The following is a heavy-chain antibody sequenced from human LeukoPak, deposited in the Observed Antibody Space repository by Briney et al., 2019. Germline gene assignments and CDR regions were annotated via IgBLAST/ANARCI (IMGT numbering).Heavy chain of an antibody. CDR1: GGSFSSSTHC. CDR3: ARRRPGGYFDY. CDR2: IYYSENT. Sequence: PSETLSLTCTVSGGSFSSSTHCWGWIRQPPGKGLEWIGNIYYSENTYYNASLKSRATLSADTSRKQFSLKLTSVTAADTAVYYCARRRPGGYFDYWGQGILVTVSS. V-gene: IGHV4-39*01. D-gene: IGHD3-10*01. J-gene: IGHJ4*02.